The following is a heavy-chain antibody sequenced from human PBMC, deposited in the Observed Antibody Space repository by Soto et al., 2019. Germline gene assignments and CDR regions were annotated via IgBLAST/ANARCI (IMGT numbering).Heavy chain of an antibody. V-gene: IGHV1-18*01. CDR3: ARAGQYYDSSGYAD. CDR1: GYSFATSG. D-gene: IGHD3-22*01. CDR2: ISAYNGNT. Sequence: QVQLVQSGTEVKKPGASMKVSCKASGYSFATSGISWVRQAPGQGLEWMGWISAYNGNTNYDQKRQERIIMTTVTSTSTAYLELRSLRSDDTAVYYCARAGQYYDSSGYADWGQGTMVTVSS. J-gene: IGHJ4*02.